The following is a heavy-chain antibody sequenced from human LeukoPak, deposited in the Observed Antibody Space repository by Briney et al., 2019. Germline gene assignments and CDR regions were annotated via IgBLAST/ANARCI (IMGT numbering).Heavy chain of an antibody. CDR3: ARDVMDYGGYGGDGLFDY. D-gene: IGHD4-17*01. CDR2: IRSSGRSI. J-gene: IGHJ4*02. V-gene: IGHV3-48*03. Sequence: GGSLRLSCAASGFTFSSYEMNWVRQAPGKGLEWVSYIRSSGRSIYYADSVKGRFTISRDNAKNSLHLQMNSLRAEDTAVYYCARDVMDYGGYGGDGLFDYWGQGTLVTVSS. CDR1: GFTFSSYE.